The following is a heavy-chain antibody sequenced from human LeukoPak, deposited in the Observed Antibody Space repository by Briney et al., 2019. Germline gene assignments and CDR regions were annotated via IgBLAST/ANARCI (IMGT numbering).Heavy chain of an antibody. CDR1: GFTVSSNY. CDR3: ARVGLRFVVVVADYYFDY. V-gene: IGHV3-53*01. CDR2: IYSGGST. D-gene: IGHD2-15*01. J-gene: IGHJ4*02. Sequence: PGGSLRLSCAASGFTVSSNYMSWVRQAPGKGLEWVSVIYSGGSTYYADSVKGRFTISRANSKNTLYLQMNSLRAEDTAVYYCARVGLRFVVVVADYYFDYWGQGTLVTVSS.